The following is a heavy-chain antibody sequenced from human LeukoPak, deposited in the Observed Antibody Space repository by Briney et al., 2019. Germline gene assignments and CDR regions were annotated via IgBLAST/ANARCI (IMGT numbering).Heavy chain of an antibody. V-gene: IGHV4-30-2*05. D-gene: IGHD3-16*02. CDR3: ARTLGYAFGGVIALGY. CDR2: IYHSGST. Sequence: SQTLSLTCTVSGGSISSGGYYWSWIRQPPGKGLEWIGYIYHSGSTYYNPSLKSRVTISVETSKKQFSLNLSSVTAADTAVYYCARTLGYAFGGVIALGYWGQGTLVTVSS. J-gene: IGHJ4*02. CDR1: GGSISSGGYY.